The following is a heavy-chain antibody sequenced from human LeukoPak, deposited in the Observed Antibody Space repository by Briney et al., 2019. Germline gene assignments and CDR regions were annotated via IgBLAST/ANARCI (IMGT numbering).Heavy chain of an antibody. V-gene: IGHV3-30*03. CDR1: GFTFSSYG. Sequence: GGSLRLSCAASGFTFSSYGMHWVRQAPGKGLEWVAVISYDGSNKYYADSVKGRFTISRDNSKNTLYLQMSSLRAEDTAVYYCAAPPVGYWGQGTLVTVSS. CDR2: ISYDGSNK. J-gene: IGHJ4*02. CDR3: AAPPVGY.